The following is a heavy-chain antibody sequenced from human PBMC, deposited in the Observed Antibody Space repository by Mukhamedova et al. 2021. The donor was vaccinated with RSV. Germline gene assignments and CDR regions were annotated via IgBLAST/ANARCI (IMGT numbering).Heavy chain of an antibody. Sequence: AYAASVKGRFTISRDDSKNTAYLQMNSLKTEDTAVYYCTRQGVGTYYYYMDVWGKGTRVTVSS. D-gene: IGHD3-10*01. CDR3: TRQGVGTYYYYMDV. V-gene: IGHV3-73*01. J-gene: IGHJ6*03.